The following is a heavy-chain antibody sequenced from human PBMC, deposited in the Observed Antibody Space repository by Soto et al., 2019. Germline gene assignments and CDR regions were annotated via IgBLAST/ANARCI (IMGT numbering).Heavy chain of an antibody. CDR3: ARVSRGCSYGYDYSSYSMDV. CDR2: IRSKANSYAT. CDR1: GFTFSGSA. V-gene: IGHV3-73*01. D-gene: IGHD5-18*01. J-gene: IGHJ6*03. Sequence: GGSLRLSCAASGFTFSGSAMHWVRQASGKGLEWVGRIRSKANSYATAYAASVKGRFTISRDDSKNTAYLQMNSLKTEDTAVYYCARVSRGCSYGYDYSSYSMDVWGTGTTVTVSS.